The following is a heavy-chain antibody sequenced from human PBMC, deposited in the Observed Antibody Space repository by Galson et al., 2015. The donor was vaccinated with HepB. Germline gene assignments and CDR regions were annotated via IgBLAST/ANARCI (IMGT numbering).Heavy chain of an antibody. Sequence: SVKVSCKASGYTFTSYAMNWVRQAPGQGLEWMGWINTNTGNPTYAQVFTGRFVFSLDTSVSTAYLQISSLKAEDTAVYYCARGHSEWFGVVSIDYWGQGTLVTVSS. D-gene: IGHD3-10*01. CDR2: INTNTGNP. J-gene: IGHJ4*02. CDR3: ARGHSEWFGVVSIDY. CDR1: GYTFTSYA. V-gene: IGHV7-4-1*02.